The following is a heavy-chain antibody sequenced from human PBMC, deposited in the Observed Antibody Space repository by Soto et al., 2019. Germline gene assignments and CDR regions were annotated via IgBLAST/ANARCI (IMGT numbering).Heavy chain of an antibody. CDR2: ICSNGSNS. Sequence: GSLRLSCAASGFTFSSYSMNWVRQAPGKGLEWVSFICSNGSNSYYANSVKGRFTISRDNSKNTLYLQMSSLRADDTAVYYCARRQISPPTRGAATARGAMAVWGQGTTVTVSS. CDR3: ARRQISPPTRGAATARGAMAV. D-gene: IGHD6-13*01. CDR1: GFTFSSYS. V-gene: IGHV3-33*08. J-gene: IGHJ6*02.